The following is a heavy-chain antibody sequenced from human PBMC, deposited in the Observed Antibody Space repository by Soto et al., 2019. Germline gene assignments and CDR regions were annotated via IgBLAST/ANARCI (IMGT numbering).Heavy chain of an antibody. D-gene: IGHD3-22*01. V-gene: IGHV3-7*01. J-gene: IGHJ4*02. CDR2: IKQDGSQK. Sequence: PGGSLRLSCAASGLTFSSYWMSWVRQAPGKGLEWVANIKQDGSQKYYVDSVKGRFTISRDNAKNSLYLQMNSLRVEDTAVYYCASAYHYDSSGYSPGGYWGQGTLVTVSS. CDR1: GLTFSSYW. CDR3: ASAYHYDSSGYSPGGY.